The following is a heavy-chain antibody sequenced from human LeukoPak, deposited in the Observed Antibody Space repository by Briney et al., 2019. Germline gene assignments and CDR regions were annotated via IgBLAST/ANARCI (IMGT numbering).Heavy chain of an antibody. CDR3: AREDYSGYDFYDY. D-gene: IGHD5-12*01. J-gene: IGHJ4*02. Sequence: GGSLRLSCAASGFTFSSYWMHWVRQAPGKGLVWVSLINSDGSSRNYADSVKGRFTISRDNAKNTLYLQMDSLRVEDTAVYYCAREDYSGYDFYDYWGQGSLVTVSS. V-gene: IGHV3-74*01. CDR2: INSDGSSR. CDR1: GFTFSSYW.